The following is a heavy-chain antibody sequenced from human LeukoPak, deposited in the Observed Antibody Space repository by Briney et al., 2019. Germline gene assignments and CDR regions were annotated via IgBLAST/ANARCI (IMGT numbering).Heavy chain of an antibody. CDR3: ARRRGRYSGDAFDI. Sequence: GESLKISCKRSGYRFSSYGITWVRQLPGKGLEWMGFIYPGDSDTRYRPSFQAQVTIPADMSMTPAFLQWSSPKLSAPPLFYCARRRGRYSGDAFDIWGQGTMVTVSS. CDR2: IYPGDSDT. J-gene: IGHJ3*02. CDR1: GYRFSSYG. V-gene: IGHV5-51*01. D-gene: IGHD1-26*01.